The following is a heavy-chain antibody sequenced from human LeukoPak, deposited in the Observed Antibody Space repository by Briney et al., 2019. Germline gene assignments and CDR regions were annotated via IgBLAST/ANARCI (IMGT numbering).Heavy chain of an antibody. V-gene: IGHV1-18*01. CDR2: ISAYNGNT. Sequence: GASVKVSCKASGYTFTSYGISWVRQAPGQGLEWMGWISAYNGNTNYAQKLQGRVTMTTDTSTSTAYMELRGLRSDDTAVYYCARDSGPRPTNPFDYWGQGTLVTVSS. CDR3: ARDSGPRPTNPFDY. D-gene: IGHD3-10*01. J-gene: IGHJ4*02. CDR1: GYTFTSYG.